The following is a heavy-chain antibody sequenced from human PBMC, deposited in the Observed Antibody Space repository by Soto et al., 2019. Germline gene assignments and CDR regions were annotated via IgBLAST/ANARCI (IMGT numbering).Heavy chain of an antibody. CDR2: IYDSGST. V-gene: IGHV4-31*03. Sequence: SETLSLTCTVSGGSISSGDYYWSWIRHHPGKGLEWIGHIYDSGSTDYSPSLKSRVAISVDTSKNQFSLKVTSVTAADTAVYYCARVLRATVTTYFGIDVWGQGTTVTVSS. J-gene: IGHJ6*02. CDR1: GGSISSGDYY. D-gene: IGHD4-17*01. CDR3: ARVLRATVTTYFGIDV.